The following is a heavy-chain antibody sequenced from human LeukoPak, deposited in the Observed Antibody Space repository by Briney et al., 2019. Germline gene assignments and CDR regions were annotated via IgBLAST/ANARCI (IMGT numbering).Heavy chain of an antibody. V-gene: IGHV3-33*01. Sequence: GGSLRLSCAASGFTFSSYGMHWVRQAPGKGLEWVAVIWYDGSNEYYADSVKGRFTIPRDNSKNTLYLQMNSLRAEDTAVYYCARDMGKSGAFNIWGQGTMVTVSS. J-gene: IGHJ3*02. CDR3: ARDMGKSGAFNI. CDR2: IWYDGSNE. D-gene: IGHD1-26*01. CDR1: GFTFSSYG.